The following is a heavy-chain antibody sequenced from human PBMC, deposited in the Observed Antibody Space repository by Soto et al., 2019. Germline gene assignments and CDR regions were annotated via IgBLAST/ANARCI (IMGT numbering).Heavy chain of an antibody. D-gene: IGHD2-15*01. V-gene: IGHV4-31*03. CDR1: GGSMNSGGYC. CDR2: ISYGGTT. CDR3: SRGILV. Sequence: QVQLQESGPGLVKPSQTLSLTCTVSGGSMNSGGYCWNWIRQHPGEGLEWIGCISYGGTTSYNPSLISRVTISVGTSKNHFSLKLSSVTAAYTAVYYCSRGILVWGQGTLISVSS. J-gene: IGHJ4*02.